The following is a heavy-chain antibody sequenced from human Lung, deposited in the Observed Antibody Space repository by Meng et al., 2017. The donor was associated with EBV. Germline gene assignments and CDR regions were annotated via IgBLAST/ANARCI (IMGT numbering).Heavy chain of an antibody. CDR3: ARGRGNQPLFDF. D-gene: IGHD2/OR15-2a*01. Sequence: QVQLVQSGGEVKKRGSSVKVACKTSGGAFSTYTFSWVRQAPGQGLEWMGGLIPVLNKAKSAPRFQDRVTFTADETTTTAYMELCSLTFEDTAVYFCARGRGNQPLFDFWGQGTLVTVSS. CDR1: GGAFSTYT. V-gene: IGHV1-69*10. J-gene: IGHJ4*02. CDR2: LIPVLNKA.